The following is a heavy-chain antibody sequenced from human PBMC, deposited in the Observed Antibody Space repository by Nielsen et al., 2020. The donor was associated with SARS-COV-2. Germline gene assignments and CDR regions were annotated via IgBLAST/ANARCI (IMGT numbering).Heavy chain of an antibody. V-gene: IGHV3-30*18. J-gene: IGHJ4*02. Sequence: GESLKISCAASGFTFSSYGMHWVRQAPGKGLEWVAVISYDGSNKYYADSVKGRFTISRDNSKNTLYLQMNSLRAEDTAVYYCAKVSTSIAARTHFDYWGQGTLVTVSS. CDR3: AKVSTSIAARTHFDY. CDR1: GFTFSSYG. CDR2: ISYDGSNK. D-gene: IGHD6-6*01.